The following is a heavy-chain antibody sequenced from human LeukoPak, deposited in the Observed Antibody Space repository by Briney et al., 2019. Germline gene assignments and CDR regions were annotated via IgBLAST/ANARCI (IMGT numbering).Heavy chain of an antibody. CDR3: AKRTGFDP. D-gene: IGHD1-1*01. CDR1: GFPFSSYA. V-gene: IGHV3-21*04. Sequence: GSLRLSCAASGFPFSSYAMSLVRQAPGKGLEWVSSISSSSSYIYYADSVKGRFTISRDNAKNSLYLQMNSLRAEDTAVYYCAKRTGFDPWGQGTLVTVSS. CDR2: ISSSSSYI. J-gene: IGHJ5*02.